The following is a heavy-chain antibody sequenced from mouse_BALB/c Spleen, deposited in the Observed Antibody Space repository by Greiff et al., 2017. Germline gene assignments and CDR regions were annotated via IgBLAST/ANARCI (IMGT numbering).Heavy chain of an antibody. Sequence: VPLQQPGAELVMPGASVKMSCTASGYTFTDYWMHWVKQRPRPGLEWIGAIDTSDSYPSYNQTFKGKATLTVDESSSAAYMQLSSLTSEDSAVYDCARDWDLYFDYWGQGTTLTVSS. J-gene: IGHJ2*01. CDR2: IDTSDSYP. CDR1: GYTFTDYW. CDR3: ARDWDLYFDY. V-gene: IGHV1-69*01. D-gene: IGHD4-1*01.